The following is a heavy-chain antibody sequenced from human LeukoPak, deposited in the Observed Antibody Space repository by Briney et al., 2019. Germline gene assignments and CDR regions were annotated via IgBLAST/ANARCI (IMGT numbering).Heavy chain of an antibody. D-gene: IGHD5-12*01. CDR2: IYTSGST. Sequence: SETLSLTCTVSGGSISSYYWSWIRQPAGKGLEWIGRIYTSGSTNYNPSLKSRVTISVDTSKNQFSLKLSSVTAADTAVYYCARDSPPLRHFDYWGQGTLVTVSS. V-gene: IGHV4-4*07. J-gene: IGHJ4*02. CDR1: GGSISSYY. CDR3: ARDSPPLRHFDY.